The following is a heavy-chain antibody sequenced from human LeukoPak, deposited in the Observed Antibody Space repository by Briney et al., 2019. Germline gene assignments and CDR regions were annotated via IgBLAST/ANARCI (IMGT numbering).Heavy chain of an antibody. CDR3: ARESLLWFGESGEYYFDY. J-gene: IGHJ4*02. V-gene: IGHV1-69*13. D-gene: IGHD3-10*01. CDR2: IIPIFGTA. CDR1: GGTFSSYA. Sequence: SVKVSCKASGGTFSSYAISWVRQAPGQGLEWVGGIIPIFGTANYAQKFQGRVTITADESTSTAYMELSSLRSEDTAVYYCARESLLWFGESGEYYFDYWGQGTLVTVSS.